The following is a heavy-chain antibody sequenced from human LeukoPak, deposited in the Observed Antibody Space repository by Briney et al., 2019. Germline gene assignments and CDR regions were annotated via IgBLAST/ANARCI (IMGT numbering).Heavy chain of an antibody. V-gene: IGHV3-30*02. J-gene: IGHJ6*04. CDR3: AKDLQVGDIVVVPGFPMDV. D-gene: IGHD2-2*01. CDR1: GFTFSSYG. CDR2: TRYDGSNK. Sequence: GGSLRLSCAASGFTFSSYGMHWVRQAPGKGLEWVAFTRYDGSNKYYADSVKGRFTISRDNSKNTLYLQMNSLRAEDTAVYYCAKDLQVGDIVVVPGFPMDVWGKGTTVTVSS.